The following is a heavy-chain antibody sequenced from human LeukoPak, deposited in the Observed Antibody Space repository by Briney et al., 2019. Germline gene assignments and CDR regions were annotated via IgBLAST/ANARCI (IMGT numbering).Heavy chain of an antibody. CDR3: AKLGSAMVLYYFDY. V-gene: IGHV3-23*01. J-gene: IGHJ4*02. Sequence: GASLRLSCAASGFIFSSYAMSWVRQAPGKGLEWVSAISGSGGSTYYADSVKGRFTISRDNSKNTLYLQMNSLRAEDTAVYYCAKLGSAMVLYYFDYWGQGTLVTVSS. CDR1: GFIFSSYA. CDR2: ISGSGGST. D-gene: IGHD5-18*01.